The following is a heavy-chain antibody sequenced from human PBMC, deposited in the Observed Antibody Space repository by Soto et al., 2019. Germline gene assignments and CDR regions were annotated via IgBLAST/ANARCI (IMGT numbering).Heavy chain of an antibody. CDR3: TRVTFSAPHCTSSYQTFDY. CDR1: CGSISSGGYY. Sequence: PSETLSLTCTFSCGSISSGGYYWSWIRQRPGKGLEWIRYIYYSVSTYYNPSLKSRVTISVDTSKHQLTLKLSSVTAADTAVYYCTRVTFSAPHCTSSYQTFDYWGQGTLVPVSS. J-gene: IGHJ4*02. V-gene: IGHV4-31*03. CDR2: IYYSVST. D-gene: IGHD2-2*01.